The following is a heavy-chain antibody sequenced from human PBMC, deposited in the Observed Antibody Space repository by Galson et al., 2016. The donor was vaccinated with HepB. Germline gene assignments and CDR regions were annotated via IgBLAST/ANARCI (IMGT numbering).Heavy chain of an antibody. CDR1: GFTSSNYD. Sequence: SLRLSCAASGFTSSNYDMSWVRQAPGKGLQWVSVVRASGNGGSTHYAVSVKGRFTISRDTSKNTLYLQMNSLRAEDTAVYYCAILGMYYRDTSDYFTEDFWGQGTLVTVSS. V-gene: IGHV3-23*01. CDR3: AILGMYYRDTSDYFTEDF. J-gene: IGHJ4*02. CDR2: VRASGNGGST. D-gene: IGHD3-22*01.